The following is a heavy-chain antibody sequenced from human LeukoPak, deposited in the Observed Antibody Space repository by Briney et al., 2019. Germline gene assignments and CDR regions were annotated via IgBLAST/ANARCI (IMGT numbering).Heavy chain of an antibody. CDR1: GFTFINYG. CDR3: AKDSFSRIVGATGTFDY. CDR2: IRYDGSNK. D-gene: IGHD1-26*01. J-gene: IGHJ4*02. Sequence: GSLRLSCAASGFTFINYGMHWVRQAPGKGLEWVAFIRYDGSNKYYADSVKGRFTISRDNSKNTLYLQMNSLRAEDTAVYYCAKDSFSRIVGATGTFDYWGQGTLVTVSS. V-gene: IGHV3-30*02.